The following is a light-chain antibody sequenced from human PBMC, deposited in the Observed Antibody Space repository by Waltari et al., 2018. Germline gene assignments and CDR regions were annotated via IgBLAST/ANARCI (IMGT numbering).Light chain of an antibody. J-gene: IGKJ2*01. CDR3: QQYYSVPYT. V-gene: IGKV4-1*01. Sequence: DIVMTQSPDSLAVSLGEGATINCKSSQTILYGSTNKDYLAWYQQKPGQPPKRLISWASSREFGVPDRFSGSGSGTLFTLTISSLQAEDVAVYFCQQYYSVPYTFGQGTKLEI. CDR1: QTILYGSTNKDY. CDR2: WAS.